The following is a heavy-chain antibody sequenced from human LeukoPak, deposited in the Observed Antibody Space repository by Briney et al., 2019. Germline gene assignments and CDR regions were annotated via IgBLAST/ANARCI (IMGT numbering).Heavy chain of an antibody. CDR2: VSWDGGST. J-gene: IGHJ5*02. CDR1: GFSFNRYG. D-gene: IGHD4-4*01. Sequence: GGSLRLSCAASGFSFNRYGMSWVRQAPGKGLEWVSLVSWDGGSTYYADSVKGRFTISRDNSKNSLYLQMNSLRTEDTALYYCAKGSGDGYSPEFDPWGQGTLVTASS. CDR3: AKGSGDGYSPEFDP. V-gene: IGHV3-43*02.